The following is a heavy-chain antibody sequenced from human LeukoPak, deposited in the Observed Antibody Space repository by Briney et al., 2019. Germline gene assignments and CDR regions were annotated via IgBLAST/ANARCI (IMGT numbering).Heavy chain of an antibody. CDR1: VYTFTGYY. D-gene: IGHD3-10*01. J-gene: IGHJ4*02. Sequence: ASMKVSCKTSVYTFTGYYMHWLRQAPGQGLEWMGRINPDSGATNYAQKFQGRVTLTRDTSISTAYMELSSLRSDNTAVYYCARAHHYFGSGHDYWGQGTLVTVSS. CDR3: ARAHHYFGSGHDY. CDR2: INPDSGAT. V-gene: IGHV1-2*02.